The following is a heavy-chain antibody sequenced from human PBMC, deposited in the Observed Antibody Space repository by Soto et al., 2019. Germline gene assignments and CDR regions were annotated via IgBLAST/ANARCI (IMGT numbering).Heavy chain of an antibody. D-gene: IGHD6-19*01. CDR3: AKERSSGWSFDY. CDR1: GFAFSTYA. J-gene: IGHJ4*02. CDR2: ISGSGDST. V-gene: IGHV3-23*01. Sequence: EVQLLEPGGGLVQPGGSLRLSCAASGFAFSTYAMNWVRQAPGNGLEWVSGISGSGDSTYYADSVKGRFTVSRDNSKNTLYLQMNSLRGEDTAVFYCAKERSSGWSFDYWGQGTLVTVSP.